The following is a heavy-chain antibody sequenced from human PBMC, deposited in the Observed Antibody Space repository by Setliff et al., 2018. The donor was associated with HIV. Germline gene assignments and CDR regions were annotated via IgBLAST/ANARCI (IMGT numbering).Heavy chain of an antibody. Sequence: GGSLRLSCVASGFMFSSHGMHWVRQAPGKGLECLAFIRADGINKYHADSVKGRFTISRDNSKNTLYLQMNSLRAEDTAVYYCARSVVGYYYYGMDVWGQGTLVTVSS. D-gene: IGHD3-16*01. J-gene: IGHJ6*02. CDR1: GFMFSSHG. V-gene: IGHV3-30*02. CDR2: IRADGINK. CDR3: ARSVVGYYYYGMDV.